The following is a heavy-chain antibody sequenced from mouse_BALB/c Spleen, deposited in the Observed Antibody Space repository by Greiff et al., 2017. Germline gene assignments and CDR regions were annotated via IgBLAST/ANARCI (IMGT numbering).Heavy chain of an antibody. CDR1: GYTFTSYW. D-gene: IGHD1-1*01. J-gene: IGHJ4*01. CDR2: IYPGNSDT. Sequence: EVKLQESGTVLARPGASVKMSCKASGYTFTSYWMHWVKQRPGQGLEWIGAIYPGNSDTSYNQKFKGKAKLTAVTSTSTAYMELSSLTNEDSAVYYCTRSTTVVNYAMDYWGQGTSVTVSA. CDR3: TRSTTVVNYAMDY. V-gene: IGHV1-5*01.